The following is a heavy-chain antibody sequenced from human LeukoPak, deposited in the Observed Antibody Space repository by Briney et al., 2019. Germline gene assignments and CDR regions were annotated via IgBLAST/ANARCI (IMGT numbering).Heavy chain of an antibody. J-gene: IGHJ4*02. V-gene: IGHV3-74*01. CDR2: INSDGSST. CDR3: AREYSGSYGSFDY. CDR1: GFTFSSYW. Sequence: GGSLGLSCAASGFTFSSYWMHWVRQAPGKGLVWVSRINSDGSSTTYADSVKGRFTISRDNAMNTLYLQMNSLRAEDTAVYYCAREYSGSYGSFDYWGQGTLVTVSS. D-gene: IGHD1-26*01.